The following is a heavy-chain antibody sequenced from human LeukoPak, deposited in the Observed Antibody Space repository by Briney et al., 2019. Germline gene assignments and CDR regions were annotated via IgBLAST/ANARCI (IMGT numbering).Heavy chain of an antibody. CDR3: ARWVVPYDYVWGSYRPPPSYFDY. CDR2: TYYRSKWYN. V-gene: IGHV6-1*01. D-gene: IGHD3-16*02. J-gene: IGHJ4*02. Sequence: SQTLSLTCAISGDSVSSNSAAWNWIRQSPSRSLEWLGRTYYRSKWYNDYAVSVKSRITINPDTSKNQFSLQLNSVTPEDTAVYYCARWVVPYDYVWGSYRPPPSYFDYWGQGTLVTVSS. CDR1: GDSVSSNSAA.